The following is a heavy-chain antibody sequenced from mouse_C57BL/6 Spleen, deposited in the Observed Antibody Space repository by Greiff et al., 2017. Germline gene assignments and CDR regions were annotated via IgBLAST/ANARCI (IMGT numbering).Heavy chain of an antibody. J-gene: IGHJ2*01. CDR3: ARSLYYCGSSYYCGY. V-gene: IGHV1-64*01. CDR2: IHPNSGST. Sequence: VQLQQPGAELVKPGASVKLSCKASGYTFTSYWMPWVKQRPGQGLEWIGMIHPNSGSTNYNEKFKSKATLTVDTSSSTAYMQLSSLTSEDSAVYYCARSLYYCGSSYYCGYWGKGTTLTVSS. CDR1: GYTFTSYW. D-gene: IGHD1-1*01.